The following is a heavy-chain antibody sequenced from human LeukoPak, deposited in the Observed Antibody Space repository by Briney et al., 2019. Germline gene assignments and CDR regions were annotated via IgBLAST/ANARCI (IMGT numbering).Heavy chain of an antibody. D-gene: IGHD5-12*01. J-gene: IGHJ4*02. V-gene: IGHV3-7*03. CDR1: GFTFSASW. Sequence: GGSLRLSCAASGFTFSASWMSWVRQVPGKGLEWVANIKKDGSETYYVDSVKGRFTISRDNAKNSLYLQMNSLRAEDTAMYYCARGRYSGATYYFDYWGQGTLVTVSS. CDR2: IKKDGSET. CDR3: ARGRYSGATYYFDY.